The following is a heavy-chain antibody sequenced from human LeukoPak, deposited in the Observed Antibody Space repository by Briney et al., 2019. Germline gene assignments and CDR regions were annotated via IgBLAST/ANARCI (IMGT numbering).Heavy chain of an antibody. CDR2: INHSGST. CDR3: ARGRLLLWFGESQYDY. Sequence: SETLSLTCAVYGGSFSGYYWSWIRQPPGKGLEWIGEINHSGSTNCNPSLKSRVTISVDASKNQFSLKLSSVTAADTAVYYCARGRLLLWFGESQYDYWAREPWSPSPQ. V-gene: IGHV4-34*01. D-gene: IGHD3-10*01. J-gene: IGHJ4*02. CDR1: GGSFSGYY.